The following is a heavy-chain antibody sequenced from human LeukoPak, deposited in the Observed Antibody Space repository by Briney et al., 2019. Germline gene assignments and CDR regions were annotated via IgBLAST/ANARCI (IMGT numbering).Heavy chain of an antibody. J-gene: IGHJ4*02. D-gene: IGHD3-22*01. CDR3: AKSSYYDSSGFYREYYFDY. CDR2: ISGTGGST. Sequence: AGGSLRLSCAVSGLTLSNVWMNWVRQAPGRGLEWVSSISGTGGSTHYADSVKGRFTISRDNSKNTLYLQMNSLRAGDTAVYYCAKSSYYDSSGFYREYYFDYWGQGTLVPVSS. V-gene: IGHV3-23*01. CDR1: GLTLSNVW.